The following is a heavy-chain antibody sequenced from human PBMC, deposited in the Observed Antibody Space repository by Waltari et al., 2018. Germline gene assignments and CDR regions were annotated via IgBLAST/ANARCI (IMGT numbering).Heavy chain of an antibody. V-gene: IGHV3-7*01. J-gene: IGHJ4*02. Sequence: EVQVVESGGGLVQPGGCLRISCADYGFTFRNYCMTWVRRAQGEGLEWVANINQDGNGLHYVDSVRGRFTISRDNAKNSMFLQMNSLRAEDTAVYYCARVPLPWYLDYWGQGTLVTVSS. CDR3: ARVPLPWYLDY. CDR2: INQDGNGL. CDR1: GFTFRNYC.